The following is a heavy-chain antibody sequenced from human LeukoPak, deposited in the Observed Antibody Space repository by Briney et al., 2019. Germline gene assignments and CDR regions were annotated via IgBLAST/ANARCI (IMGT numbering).Heavy chain of an antibody. D-gene: IGHD2-2*01. V-gene: IGHV3-9*01. CDR2: TSWNSGSI. J-gene: IGHJ4*02. CDR3: AKVRPRYCSSTSCPGGFDY. Sequence: GGSLRLSCAASGFTFDDYAMHWVRQAPGKGLEWVSGTSWNSGSIGYADSVKGRFTISRDNAKNSLYLQMNSLRAEDTALYYCAKVRPRYCSSTSCPGGFDYWGQGTLVTVSS. CDR1: GFTFDDYA.